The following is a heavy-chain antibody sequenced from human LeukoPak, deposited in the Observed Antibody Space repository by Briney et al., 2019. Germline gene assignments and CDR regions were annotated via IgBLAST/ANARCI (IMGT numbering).Heavy chain of an antibody. V-gene: IGHV3-23*01. CDR2: ISGSGGST. Sequence: GGSVRLSCVTSVFTFTNHDMSWVRQAPGKGLEWVSAISGSGGSTYYADSVKGRFTISRDNSKNTLYLQMNSLRAEDTAVYYCASKEDAFDIWGQGTMVTVSS. CDR1: VFTFTNHD. CDR3: ASKEDAFDI. J-gene: IGHJ3*02.